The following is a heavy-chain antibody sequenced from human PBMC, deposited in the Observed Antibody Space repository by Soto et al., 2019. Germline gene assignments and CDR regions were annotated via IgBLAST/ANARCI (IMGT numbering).Heavy chain of an antibody. Sequence: EVQLVESGGGLVQPGGSLRLSCAASGFTFSSYAMHWVRQAPGKGLEYVSAISSNGGSTYYANSVKGRFTISRDNSKNTLYLQMGSLRAEDMAVYYCASAGDGYGDYEPFDYWGQGTLVTVSS. D-gene: IGHD4-17*01. CDR2: ISSNGGST. CDR3: ASAGDGYGDYEPFDY. CDR1: GFTFSSYA. V-gene: IGHV3-64*01. J-gene: IGHJ4*02.